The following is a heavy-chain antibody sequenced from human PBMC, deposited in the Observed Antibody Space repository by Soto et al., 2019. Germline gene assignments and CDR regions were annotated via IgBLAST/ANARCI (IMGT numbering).Heavy chain of an antibody. CDR3: ARSYYDSSGYYTYFDY. J-gene: IGHJ4*02. V-gene: IGHV3-73*01. CDR2: IGSKGETYAT. D-gene: IGHD3-22*01. Sequence: GGFLRLSCAASGFTFGASALQWVRQASGKGLEWLGRIGSKGETYATTYAASVKGRFTISRDDSKKTAYLQMNSLRAEDTAVYYCARSYYDSSGYYTYFDYWGQGTLVTVSS. CDR1: GFTFGASA.